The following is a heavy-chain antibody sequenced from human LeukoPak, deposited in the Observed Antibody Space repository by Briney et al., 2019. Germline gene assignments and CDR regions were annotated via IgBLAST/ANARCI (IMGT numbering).Heavy chain of an antibody. D-gene: IGHD6-19*01. CDR2: ISYDGSNK. CDR1: GFTFSSYA. Sequence: GGSLRLSCAASGFTFSSYAMHWVRQAPGKGLEWVAVISYDGSNKYYADSVKGRLTISRDNSKNTLYLQMNSLRAEDTAVYYCARDVQQWLVWEYYFDYWGQGTLVTVSS. CDR3: ARDVQQWLVWEYYFDY. V-gene: IGHV3-30*04. J-gene: IGHJ4*02.